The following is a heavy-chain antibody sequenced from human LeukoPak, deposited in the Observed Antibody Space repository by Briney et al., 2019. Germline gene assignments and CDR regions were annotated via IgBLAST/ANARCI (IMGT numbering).Heavy chain of an antibody. J-gene: IGHJ4*02. CDR2: INPNSGGT. CDR1: GYTFTGYY. Sequence: ASVKVSCKASGYTFTGYYMHWVRQAPGQGLEWMGWINPNSGGTNYAQKFQGRVTMTRDTSISTACMELSRLRSDDTAVHYCARSIAARSTAFDYWGQGTLVTVSS. D-gene: IGHD6-6*01. V-gene: IGHV1-2*02. CDR3: ARSIAARSTAFDY.